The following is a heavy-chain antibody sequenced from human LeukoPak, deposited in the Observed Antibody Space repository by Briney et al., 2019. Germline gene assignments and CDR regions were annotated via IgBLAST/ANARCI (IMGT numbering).Heavy chain of an antibody. V-gene: IGHV3-21*01. CDR2: ISPSGSYI. Sequence: GGSLRLSCAASGFIFNKYTMNWVRQAPGKGLEWVSSISPSGSYIYYADSVKGRFTISRDNAKTSLYLQMNSLRAEDTAVFYCARLAIWNLGAGGFDYWGQGTLVTVSS. CDR1: GFIFNKYT. D-gene: IGHD1-1*01. CDR3: ARLAIWNLGAGGFDY. J-gene: IGHJ4*01.